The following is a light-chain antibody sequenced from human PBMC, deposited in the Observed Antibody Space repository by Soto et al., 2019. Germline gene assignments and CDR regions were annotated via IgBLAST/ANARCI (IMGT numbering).Light chain of an antibody. CDR2: AAS. CDR1: QGISNY. V-gene: IGKV1-27*01. J-gene: IGKJ4*01. CDR3: QKYNSASLP. Sequence: DIQMTQSPSSLSVSVGDRVTITCRASQGISNYLAWYQQKPGKVPKLLIYAASTLQSGFPSRFSGSGSGTECTLTISSLQPEEVATYYCQKYNSASLPFGGGTKVEIK.